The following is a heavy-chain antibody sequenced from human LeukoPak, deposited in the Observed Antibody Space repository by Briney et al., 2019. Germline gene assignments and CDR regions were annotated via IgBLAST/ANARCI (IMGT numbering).Heavy chain of an antibody. CDR2: ISSDGSHK. CDR1: GFTFSNYG. CDR3: AKDDRGNEAPFDY. Sequence: GGSLRLSCSASGFTFSNYGMHWVRQAPGKGLEWLAVISSDGSHKFYGDSVTGRFTISRDNSKNTLYLQMNSLRPEDTAVYYCAKDDRGNEAPFDYWGQGTQVTVSS. J-gene: IGHJ4*02. V-gene: IGHV3-30*18.